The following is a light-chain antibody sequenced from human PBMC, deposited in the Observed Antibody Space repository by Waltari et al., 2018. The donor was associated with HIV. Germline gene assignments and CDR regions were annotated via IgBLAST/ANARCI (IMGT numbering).Light chain of an antibody. CDR2: WAS. V-gene: IGKV4-1*01. CDR3: QQYYTIPRT. J-gene: IGKJ1*01. Sequence: DIVMTQSPDSLAVHLGERATLNCKSSHSLSYSSNNKSYLAWYQHQPGQPPKLLISWASTRESGVPDRFSGSGSEADFSFTIGCLQAEDVAVYYCQQYYTIPRTFGQGTKVEIK. CDR1: HSLSYSSNNKSY.